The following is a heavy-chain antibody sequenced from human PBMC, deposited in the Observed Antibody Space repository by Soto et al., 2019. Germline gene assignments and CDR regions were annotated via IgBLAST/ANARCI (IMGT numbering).Heavy chain of an antibody. CDR1: GYTFTSYD. J-gene: IGHJ6*03. Sequence: QVQLVQSGAEVKKPGASVKVSCKASGYTFTSYDINWVRQATGQGLEWMGWMNPNSGNTGYAQKFQGRGTMTRNTSISTAYMQLSSLRSEDTAVYYCARRHYDFWSGYYLPYYYYYLDVWGKGTTVTVSS. CDR2: MNPNSGNT. D-gene: IGHD3-3*01. CDR3: ARRHYDFWSGYYLPYYYYYLDV. V-gene: IGHV1-8*01.